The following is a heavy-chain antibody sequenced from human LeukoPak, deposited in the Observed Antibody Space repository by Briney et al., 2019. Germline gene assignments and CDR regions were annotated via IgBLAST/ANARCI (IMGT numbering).Heavy chain of an antibody. CDR1: GYTFTGYY. J-gene: IGHJ4*02. V-gene: IGHV1-2*02. D-gene: IGHD3-10*01. Sequence: ASVKVSCKASGYTFTGYYMHWVRQAPGQGLEWRGWINPNSGGTNYAQKFQGRVTMTRDTSISTAYMELSRLRSDDTAVYYCARGLYYGSGSASGYWGQGTLVTVSS. CDR2: INPNSGGT. CDR3: ARGLYYGSGSASGY.